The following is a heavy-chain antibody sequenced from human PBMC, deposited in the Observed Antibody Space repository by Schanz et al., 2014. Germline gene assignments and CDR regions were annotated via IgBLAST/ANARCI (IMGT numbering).Heavy chain of an antibody. CDR2: ISWNSGTI. Sequence: EVQLVESGGGLVQPGKSLRLSCAASGFTFDKYAMHWVRQAPGKGLEWVSVISWNSGTIGYADSVKGRFTISRDNSKNTVYLQMNSLRPGDTAVYYCARESSNDIVLVPGAVFDHWGQGILGTVAS. D-gene: IGHD2-2*01. CDR3: ARESSNDIVLVPGAVFDH. J-gene: IGHJ4*02. V-gene: IGHV3-9*01. CDR1: GFTFDKYA.